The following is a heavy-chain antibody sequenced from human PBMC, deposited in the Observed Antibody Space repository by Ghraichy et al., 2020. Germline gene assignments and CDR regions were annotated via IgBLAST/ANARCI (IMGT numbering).Heavy chain of an antibody. Sequence: GGSLRLSCAASGFTFSSYSMNWVRQAPGKGLEWVSYISSSSTIYYADSVKGRFTISRDNAKNSLYLQMNSLRDEDTAVYYCARGGRAYNWFDPWGQGTLVTVSS. J-gene: IGHJ5*02. CDR2: ISSSSTI. CDR1: GFTFSSYS. CDR3: ARGGRAYNWFDP. V-gene: IGHV3-48*02.